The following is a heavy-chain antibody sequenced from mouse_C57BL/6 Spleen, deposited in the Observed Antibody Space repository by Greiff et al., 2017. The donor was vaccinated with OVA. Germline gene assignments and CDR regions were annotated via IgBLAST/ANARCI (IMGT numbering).Heavy chain of an antibody. CDR2: IYPRSGNT. CDR3: ARRSEGYFDV. CDR1: GYTFTSYG. V-gene: IGHV1-81*01. Sequence: VQLQESGAELARPGASVKLSCKASGYTFTSYGISWVKQRTGQGLEWIGEIYPRSGNTYYNEKFKGKATLTADKSSSTAYMELRSLTSEDSAVYFCARRSEGYFDVWGTGTTVTVSS. D-gene: IGHD1-1*01. J-gene: IGHJ1*03.